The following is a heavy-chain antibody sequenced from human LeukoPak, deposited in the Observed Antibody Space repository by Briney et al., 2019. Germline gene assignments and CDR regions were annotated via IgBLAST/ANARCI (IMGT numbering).Heavy chain of an antibody. D-gene: IGHD6-13*01. CDR1: GFTFSSCA. J-gene: IGHJ4*02. CDR2: ISYDGSNK. Sequence: GGSLRLSCAASGFTFSSCAMHWVRQAPGKGLEWVAVISYDGSNKYYADSVKGRFTISRDNSKNTLYLQMNSLRAEDTAVYYCARDEAAARGFDYWGQGTLVTVSS. V-gene: IGHV3-30*04. CDR3: ARDEAAARGFDY.